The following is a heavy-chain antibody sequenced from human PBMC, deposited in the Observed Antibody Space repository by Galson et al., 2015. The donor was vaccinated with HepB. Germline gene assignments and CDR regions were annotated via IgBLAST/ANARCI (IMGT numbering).Heavy chain of an antibody. Sequence: SLRLSCAASGFTFSSYGMHWVRQAPGKGLEWVAFISYDGSKKYYVESVKGRFTISRDNSKNTLWLQMNSLSTEDTAVYFCASGDSYMDVWGKGTTVTVSS. J-gene: IGHJ6*03. V-gene: IGHV3-30*03. CDR3: ASGDSYMDV. D-gene: IGHD3-3*01. CDR1: GFTFSSYG. CDR2: ISYDGSKK.